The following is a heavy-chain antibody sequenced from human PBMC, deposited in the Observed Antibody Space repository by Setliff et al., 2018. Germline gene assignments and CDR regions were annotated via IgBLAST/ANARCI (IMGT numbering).Heavy chain of an antibody. D-gene: IGHD6-19*01. CDR3: VRGLPFDY. CDR2: IYTDGTT. V-gene: IGHV3-66*01. CDR1: GFTVSSNY. Sequence: PGESLKLSCAASGFTVSSNYMSWVRQAPGKGPEYVSIIYTDGTTYYTDSVKGRFTISRXXXKNTXXXXXXXXXXEDXXVXXCVRGLPFDYWGQGTLVTVSS. J-gene: IGHJ4*02.